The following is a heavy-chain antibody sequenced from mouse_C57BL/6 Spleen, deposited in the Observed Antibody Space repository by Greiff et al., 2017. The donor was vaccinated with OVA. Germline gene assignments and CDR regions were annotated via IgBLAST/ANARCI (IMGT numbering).Heavy chain of an antibody. CDR3: ARSPYYYGSSGDYFDY. CDR1: GYTFTSYW. Sequence: QVQLKQPGAELVRPGSSVKLSCKASGYTFTSYWMHWVKQRPIQGLEWIGNIDPSDSETHYNQKFKDKATLTVDKSSSTAYMQLSSLTSEDSAVYYCARSPYYYGSSGDYFDYWGQGTTLTVSS. J-gene: IGHJ2*01. V-gene: IGHV1-52*01. D-gene: IGHD1-1*01. CDR2: IDPSDSET.